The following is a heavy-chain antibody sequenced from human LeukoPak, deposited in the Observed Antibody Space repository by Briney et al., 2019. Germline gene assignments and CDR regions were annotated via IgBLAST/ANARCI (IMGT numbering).Heavy chain of an antibody. V-gene: IGHV1-24*01. CDR2: FDPEDGET. CDR3: ATTIFGVVTQFDY. CDR1: GYTLTELS. D-gene: IGHD3-3*01. Sequence: VSVKVSCKASGYTLTELSMHWVRQAPGKGLEWMGGFDPEDGETIYAQKFQGRVTMTEDTSTDTAYMELSSLRSEDTAVYYCATTIFGVVTQFDYWGQGTLVTVSS. J-gene: IGHJ4*02.